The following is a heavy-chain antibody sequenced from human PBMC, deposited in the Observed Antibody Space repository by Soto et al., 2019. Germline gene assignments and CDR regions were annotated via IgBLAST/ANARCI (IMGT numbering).Heavy chain of an antibody. D-gene: IGHD3-3*01. CDR3: ARGTVITIFGVVRNSVNFDY. V-gene: IGHV4-34*01. J-gene: IGHJ4*02. CDR1: GGSFSGYY. CDR2: INHSGST. Sequence: QVQLQQWGAGLLKPSETLSLTCAVYGGSFSGYYWSWIRQPPGKGLEWIGEINHSGSTNYNPSLKSRVTISVDTSKNQFSLKLSSVTAADTAVYYCARGTVITIFGVVRNSVNFDYWGQGTLVTVSS.